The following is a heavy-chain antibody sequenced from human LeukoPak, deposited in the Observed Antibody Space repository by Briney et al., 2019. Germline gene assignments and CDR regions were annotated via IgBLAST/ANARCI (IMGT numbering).Heavy chain of an antibody. CDR2: IIPILGIA. D-gene: IGHD1-26*01. J-gene: IGHJ4*02. Sequence: ASVKVSCKASGYTFTSYAMNWVRQAPGQGLEWMGRIIPILGIANYAQKFQGRVTITADKSTSTAYMELSSLRSEDTAVYYCASPQYSGSYVFDYWGQGTLVTVSS. CDR1: GYTFTSYA. CDR3: ASPQYSGSYVFDY. V-gene: IGHV1-69*04.